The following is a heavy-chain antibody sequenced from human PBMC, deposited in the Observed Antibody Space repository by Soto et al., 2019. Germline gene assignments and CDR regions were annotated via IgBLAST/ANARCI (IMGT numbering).Heavy chain of an antibody. CDR2: IDPSDHYT. CDR1: GYSFTSYW. D-gene: IGHD6-19*01. V-gene: IGHV5-10-1*01. J-gene: IGHJ6*02. Sequence: GESLKISCKGSGYSFTSYWISWVRQMPGKGLEWMGRIDPSDHYTNYSPSFQGHVTISADKSISTAYLQWCSLKASDTAMYYCARRQPWLVRGDYYYYGRDVWGRGTTFTVSS. CDR3: ARRQPWLVRGDYYYYGRDV.